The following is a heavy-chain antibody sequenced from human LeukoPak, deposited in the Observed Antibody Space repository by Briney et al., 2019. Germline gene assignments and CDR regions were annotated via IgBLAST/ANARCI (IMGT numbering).Heavy chain of an antibody. CDR1: GGSISSYY. V-gene: IGHV4-59*12. CDR2: IYYSGST. D-gene: IGHD3-16*01. J-gene: IGHJ6*03. CDR3: ARGVFRLLGLYYYYYMDV. Sequence: SETLSLTCTVSGGSISSYYWSWIRQPPGKGLEWIGSIYYSGSTYYNPSLKSRVTISVDKSKNQFSLKLSSVTAADTAVYYCARGVFRLLGLYYYYYMDVWGKGTTVTVSS.